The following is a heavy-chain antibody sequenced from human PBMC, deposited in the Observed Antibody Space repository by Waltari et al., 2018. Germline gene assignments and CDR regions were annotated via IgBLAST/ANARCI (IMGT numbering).Heavy chain of an antibody. CDR2: IYTSGST. CDR1: GGSISSYY. Sequence: QVQLQESGPGLVKPSETLSLTCTVSGGSISSYYWSWIKQPAGKGLEWIGRIYTSGSTNTNPSLKSRVTMSVDTSKNQFSLKLSSVTAADTAVYYCARGRGIAARREDGNFWFDPWGQGTLVTVSS. CDR3: ARGRGIAARREDGNFWFDP. V-gene: IGHV4-4*07. D-gene: IGHD6-6*01. J-gene: IGHJ5*02.